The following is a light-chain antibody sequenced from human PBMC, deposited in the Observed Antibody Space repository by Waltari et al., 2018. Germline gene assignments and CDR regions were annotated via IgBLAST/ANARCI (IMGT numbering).Light chain of an antibody. CDR3: QQYNNWPPWT. V-gene: IGKV3-15*01. CDR2: GAS. J-gene: IGKJ1*01. CDR1: QSVSSN. Sequence: EIVMTQSPATLSVSPGERATLSCRASQSVSSNFAWYQQKPRQAPRLLIYGASTRATGTPARFIGSGSWTEFTLTISSLQSEDFSVYYCQQYNNWPPWTFGQGTKVEIK.